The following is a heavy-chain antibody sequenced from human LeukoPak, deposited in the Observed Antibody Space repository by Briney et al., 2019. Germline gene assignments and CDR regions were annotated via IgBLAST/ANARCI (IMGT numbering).Heavy chain of an antibody. Sequence: SETLSLTCAVYGGSFSGYYSSWIRQPPGKGLEWVGEINHSGRTNYNPSLKRRVTISVDTSKKQFSLELSSVTGADTAVYYCARIAAYYYDSSGYPPPYYMDVWGKGTTVTVSS. D-gene: IGHD3-22*01. CDR1: GGSFSGYY. CDR2: INHSGRT. V-gene: IGHV4-34*01. J-gene: IGHJ6*03. CDR3: ARIAAYYYDSSGYPPPYYMDV.